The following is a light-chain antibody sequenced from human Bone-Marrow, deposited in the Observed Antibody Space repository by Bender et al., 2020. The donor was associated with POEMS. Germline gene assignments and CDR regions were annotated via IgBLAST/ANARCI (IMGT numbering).Light chain of an antibody. Sequence: SYELTQPPSVSVSPGQTASITCSGDNLGNKYVSWCQQRPGQSPVLVIYEDNKRPSGIPERFSGSISGNTGTLTITGTQAIDEADYYCQAWDSSRYVVFGGGTKLTVL. CDR2: EDN. J-gene: IGLJ2*01. V-gene: IGLV3-1*01. CDR1: NLGNKY. CDR3: QAWDSSRYVV.